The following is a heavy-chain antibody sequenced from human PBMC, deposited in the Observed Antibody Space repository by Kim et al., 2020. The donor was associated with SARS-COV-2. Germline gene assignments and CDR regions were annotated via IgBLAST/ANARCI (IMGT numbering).Heavy chain of an antibody. CDR3: ARTHSGSYYSYFDY. D-gene: IGHD1-26*01. Sequence: ADSVKGRFTISRDNSKHTLYLQMNSLRAEDTAVYYCARTHSGSYYSYFDYWGQGTLVTVSS. V-gene: IGHV3-30*01. J-gene: IGHJ4*02.